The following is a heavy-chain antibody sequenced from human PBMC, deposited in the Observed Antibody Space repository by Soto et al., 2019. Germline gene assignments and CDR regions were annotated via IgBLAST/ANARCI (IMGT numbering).Heavy chain of an antibody. V-gene: IGHV4-39*01. CDR1: GGSISSSTYY. J-gene: IGHJ4*02. CDR2: IYDSGST. Sequence: PSETLSLTCTVSGGSISSSTYYWGWIRQPPGKGLEWIGSIYDSGSTYYNPSLKSRVSISVDTSKNQFSLKLSSVTAADTAVYYCARHVRPSFDYWGQGXLVTVYS. CDR3: ARHVRPSFDY.